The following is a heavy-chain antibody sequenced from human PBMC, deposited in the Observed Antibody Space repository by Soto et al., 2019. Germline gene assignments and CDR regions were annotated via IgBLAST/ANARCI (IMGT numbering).Heavy chain of an antibody. CDR3: AKGRTRPLQLGSFGDNAFDV. V-gene: IGHV3-9*01. CDR2: ISWNSGTL. Sequence: EVQLVESGGGLVQPGRSLRLSCAAAEFSLEDYAMHWVRQAPGKGLEWVSGISWNSGTLVYADSVKGRFTISRDNAKNSLFLQMNSLRAEDTALYFCAKGRTRPLQLGSFGDNAFDVWGQGTMVTLYS. J-gene: IGHJ3*01. CDR1: EFSLEDYA. D-gene: IGHD3-10*01.